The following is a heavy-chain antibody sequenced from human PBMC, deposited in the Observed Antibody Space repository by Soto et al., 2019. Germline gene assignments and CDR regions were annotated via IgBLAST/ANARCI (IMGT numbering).Heavy chain of an antibody. CDR3: AGIAQAIYYGMDV. J-gene: IGHJ6*02. CDR1: GGSIRSYY. D-gene: IGHD6-13*01. CDR2: IYTSGST. Sequence: SETLSLTCTVSGGSIRSYYWNWIRQPAGKGLEWIGRIYTSGSTNYNPSLKSRVTMLVDTSKNQFSLKMSPVTAADTAVYYCAGIAQAIYYGMDVWGPGPPVTVYS. V-gene: IGHV4-4*07.